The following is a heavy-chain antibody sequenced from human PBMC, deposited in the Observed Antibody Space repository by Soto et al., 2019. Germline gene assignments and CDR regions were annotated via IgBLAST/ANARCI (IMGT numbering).Heavy chain of an antibody. D-gene: IGHD3-10*01. CDR1: GFTFSSYG. V-gene: IGHV3-33*01. Sequence: PGGSLRLSCAASGFTFSSYGMHWVRQAPGKGLEWVAVIWYDGSNKYYADSVKGRFTISRDNSKNTLYLQMNSLRAEDTAVYYCARVHYYGSGSYAGAFDIWGQGTMVTVSS. J-gene: IGHJ3*02. CDR3: ARVHYYGSGSYAGAFDI. CDR2: IWYDGSNK.